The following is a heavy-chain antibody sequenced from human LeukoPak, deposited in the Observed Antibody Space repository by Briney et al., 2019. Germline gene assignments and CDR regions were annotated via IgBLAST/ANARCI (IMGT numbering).Heavy chain of an antibody. CDR3: AKDHTNYYDSSGHSDY. J-gene: IGHJ4*02. V-gene: IGHV3-23*01. D-gene: IGHD3-22*01. Sequence: PGGSLRLSCAASGFTFSSYAMSWVRQAPGKGLEWVSAISGSGGSTYYADSVKGGFTISRDNSKNTLYLQMNSLRAEDTAVYYCAKDHTNYYDSSGHSDYWGQGTLVTVSS. CDR2: ISGSGGST. CDR1: GFTFSSYA.